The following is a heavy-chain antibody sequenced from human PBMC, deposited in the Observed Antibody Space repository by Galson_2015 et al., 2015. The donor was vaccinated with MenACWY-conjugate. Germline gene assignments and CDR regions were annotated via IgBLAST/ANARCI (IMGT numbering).Heavy chain of an antibody. CDR2: MNPSSGRS. Sequence: SVKVSCKASGYTFTSNDLNWVRQASGQGLEWVGWMNPSSGRSGSAKKLQGRVTLTRDTSISTAYIELTSLTSEDTAIYYCARRAGNGDGCWYFDPWGQGTLHTVSS. CDR3: ARRAGNGDGCWYFDP. CDR1: GYTFTSND. D-gene: IGHD2-15*01. J-gene: IGHJ4*02. V-gene: IGHV1-8*02.